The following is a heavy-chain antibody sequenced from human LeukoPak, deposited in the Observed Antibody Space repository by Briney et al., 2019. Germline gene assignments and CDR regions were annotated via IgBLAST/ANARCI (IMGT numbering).Heavy chain of an antibody. D-gene: IGHD3-10*01. V-gene: IGHV3-49*04. Sequence: PGRSLRLSCTVSGFTFGDYAMSWVRQAPGKGLEWVGFIRSKAYGGTTEYAASVEGRFTISGDDSKSIAYLQMSSLKTEDTAVYYCARAGVSSGGMDVWGQGTTVTVSS. CDR3: ARAGVSSGGMDV. CDR2: IRSKAYGGTT. J-gene: IGHJ6*02. CDR1: GFTFGDYA.